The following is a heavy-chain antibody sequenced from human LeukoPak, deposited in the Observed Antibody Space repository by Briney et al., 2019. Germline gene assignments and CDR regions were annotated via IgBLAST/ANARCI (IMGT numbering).Heavy chain of an antibody. J-gene: IGHJ5*02. CDR1: GYTFSGYY. CDR3: ARPLRITMIRGAAFRASSDFDP. V-gene: IGHV1-2*02. D-gene: IGHD3-10*01. Sequence: ASVKVSCKASGYTFSGYYIHWVRQAPGQGLEWMGWINPNTGGTKYAQRFQDRVTMTRDTSISTAYMEVSRLRYDDTAVYYCARPLRITMIRGAAFRASSDFDPWGQGTLVTVSS. CDR2: INPNTGGT.